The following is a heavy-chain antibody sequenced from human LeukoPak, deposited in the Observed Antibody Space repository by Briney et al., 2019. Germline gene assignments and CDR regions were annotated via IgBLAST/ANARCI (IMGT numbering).Heavy chain of an antibody. CDR1: GFTFSNAW. CDR2: IESKTDGGTT. V-gene: IGHV3-15*04. CDR3: TTVGRVLSWDY. Sequence: GGSLRLSCAASGFTFSNAWMSWVRQAPGKGLEWVGRIESKTDGGTTDYAAPVKGRFTISRDDSKNTLYLQMNSLKTEDTAVYYCTTVGRVLSWDYWGQGTLVTVSS. D-gene: IGHD1-26*01. J-gene: IGHJ4*02.